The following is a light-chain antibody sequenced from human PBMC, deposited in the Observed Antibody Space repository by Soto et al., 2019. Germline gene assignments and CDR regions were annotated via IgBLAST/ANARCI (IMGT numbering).Light chain of an antibody. CDR1: STDIGTYSR. CDR3: SSYTNTMSYV. Sequence: QSALTQPASVSGSPGQSITISCTGTSTDIGTYSRVSWYQQHPGKAPKLMIYDVYARPSGVSHRFSGSKSGNTASLTISGLQSDDEADYYCSSYTNTMSYVFGTGTKLTVL. J-gene: IGLJ1*01. CDR2: DVY. V-gene: IGLV2-14*02.